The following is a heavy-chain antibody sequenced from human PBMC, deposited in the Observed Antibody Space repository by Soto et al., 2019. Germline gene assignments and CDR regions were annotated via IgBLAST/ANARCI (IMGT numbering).Heavy chain of an antibody. V-gene: IGHV4-59*01. CDR1: GGSISSYY. Sequence: QVQLQESGPGLVKPSETLSLTCTVSGGSISSYYWSWIRQPPGKGLEWIGYIYYSGSTNYNPSLKSRVTISVDTSKNQFSLKLSSVTAADTAVYYCAREGRLQHDAFDIWGQGTMVTVSS. CDR3: AREGRLQHDAFDI. D-gene: IGHD5-12*01. CDR2: IYYSGST. J-gene: IGHJ3*02.